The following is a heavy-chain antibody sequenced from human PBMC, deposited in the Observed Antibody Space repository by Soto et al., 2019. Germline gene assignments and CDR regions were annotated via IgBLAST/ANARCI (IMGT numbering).Heavy chain of an antibody. V-gene: IGHV4-4*02. CDR1: GASISSSNW. CDR3: ARDEAQDCYHGMDV. J-gene: IGHJ6*02. Sequence: QVQLQESGPGLVKPSGTLSLTCAVSGASISSSNWWSWVRQPPGKGLEWIGEIYHSGSTNYNPSLKCRVTISVYKSKYQFSLKLRSVSAADTAVYYCARDEAQDCYHGMDVWGQGTTVTVS. CDR2: IYHSGST.